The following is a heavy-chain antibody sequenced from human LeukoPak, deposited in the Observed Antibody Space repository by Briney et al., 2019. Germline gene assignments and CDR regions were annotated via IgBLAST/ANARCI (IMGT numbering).Heavy chain of an antibody. J-gene: IGHJ4*02. Sequence: GGSLRLSCAASGFTFSSYSMNWVRQAPGKGLEWVSSISSSSSYIYYADSVKGRFTISRDNAKNSLYLQMNSLRAEDTAVYYCARGRRICSGWYRGAFDYWGQGTLVTVSS. V-gene: IGHV3-21*01. D-gene: IGHD6-19*01. CDR2: ISSSSSYI. CDR3: ARGRRICSGWYRGAFDY. CDR1: GFTFSSYS.